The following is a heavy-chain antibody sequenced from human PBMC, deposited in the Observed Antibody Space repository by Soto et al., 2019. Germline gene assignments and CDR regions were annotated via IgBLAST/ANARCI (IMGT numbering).Heavy chain of an antibody. J-gene: IGHJ4*02. CDR2: ISYDGSNK. D-gene: IGHD2-8*01. CDR1: GFTFSSYG. V-gene: IGHV3-30*18. Sequence: HPGGSLRLSCAASGFTFSSYGMHWVRQAPGKGLEWVAVISYDGSNKYYADSVKGRFTISRDNSKNTLYLQMNSLRAEDTAVYYCAKESVVLMVYASRHFDYWGQGTLVTVSS. CDR3: AKESVVLMVYASRHFDY.